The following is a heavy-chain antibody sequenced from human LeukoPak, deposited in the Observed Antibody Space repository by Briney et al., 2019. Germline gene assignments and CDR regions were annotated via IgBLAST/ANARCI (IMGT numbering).Heavy chain of an antibody. CDR1: GNSFTSYW. Sequence: GESLKISCKGSGNSFTSYWIGWVRQMPGKGLEWMVIIYPGDSDTRYSPSFQGQVTISAAKSISTAYLQWSSLKASDTVIYYCARRPLDGDHWYFDLWGRGTLVTVSS. D-gene: IGHD4-17*01. V-gene: IGHV5-51*01. CDR3: ARRPLDGDHWYFDL. J-gene: IGHJ2*01. CDR2: IYPGDSDT.